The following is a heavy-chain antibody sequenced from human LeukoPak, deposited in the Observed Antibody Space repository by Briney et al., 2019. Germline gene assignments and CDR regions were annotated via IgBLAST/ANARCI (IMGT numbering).Heavy chain of an antibody. V-gene: IGHV3-48*01. CDR2: ISSSSSTK. CDR1: GFTFSSFG. Sequence: PGGSLRLSCAASGFTFSSFGMNWVRQIPGKGLEWISYISSSSSTKYYADSVKGRFTISRDNAKNSPYLQMNSLRVDDTAVYYCALGAAGSPFDYWGQGTLVTVSS. D-gene: IGHD6-13*01. CDR3: ALGAAGSPFDY. J-gene: IGHJ4*02.